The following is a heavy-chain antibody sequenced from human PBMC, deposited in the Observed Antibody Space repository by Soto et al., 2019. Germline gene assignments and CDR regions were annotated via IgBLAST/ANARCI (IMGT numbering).Heavy chain of an antibody. J-gene: IGHJ5*02. CDR2: INHSGST. Sequence: SETLSLTCAVYGGSFSGYYWSWIRQPPGKGLEWIGEINHSGSTNYNPSLKSRVTISVDTSKNQFSLKLSSVTAADTAVYYCARELAVYCSTTSCQPNWFVPWGQGTPVTVSS. V-gene: IGHV4-34*01. D-gene: IGHD2-2*01. CDR1: GGSFSGYY. CDR3: ARELAVYCSTTSCQPNWFVP.